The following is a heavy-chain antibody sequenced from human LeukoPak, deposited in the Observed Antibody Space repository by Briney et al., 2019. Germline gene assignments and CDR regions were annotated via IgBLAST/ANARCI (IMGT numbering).Heavy chain of an antibody. CDR3: ARNEYCSGGSCYIRYYYYGMDV. J-gene: IGHJ6*02. Sequence: SVKVSCKASGGTFSSYAISRVRQAPGQGLEWMGGIIPIFGTANYAQKFQGRDTITADESTSTAYMELSSLRSEDTAVYYCARNEYCSGGSCYIRYYYYGMDVWGQGTTVTVSS. V-gene: IGHV1-69*13. CDR2: IIPIFGTA. CDR1: GGTFSSYA. D-gene: IGHD2-15*01.